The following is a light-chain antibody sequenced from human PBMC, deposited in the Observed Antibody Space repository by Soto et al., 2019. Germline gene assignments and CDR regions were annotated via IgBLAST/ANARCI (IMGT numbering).Light chain of an antibody. J-gene: IGKJ5*01. CDR3: QQLNTYPLT. Sequence: DIQLTQSPSFLSASVGDRVTITCRASQDISSYLAWYQQKPGKAPKLLIYAASTLQSGVPSRFSGSGSGTEFTLTISSLQPEDFATYCCQQLNTYPLTFGGGTRLEI. V-gene: IGKV1-9*01. CDR2: AAS. CDR1: QDISSY.